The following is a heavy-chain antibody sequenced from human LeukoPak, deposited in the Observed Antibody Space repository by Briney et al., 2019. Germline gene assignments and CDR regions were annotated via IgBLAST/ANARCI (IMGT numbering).Heavy chain of an antibody. J-gene: IGHJ4*02. CDR1: GGSVSSGSYY. CDR3: ARDRGGDFWSSYYDY. CDR2: IYYSGSN. V-gene: IGHV4-61*01. Sequence: SETLSLTCTVSGGSVSSGSYYWSWIRQSPGRGLEWVGYIYYSGSNSYNPSLKSRVTILLDTSKNQFSLRLNSVTAADTAIYYCARDRGGDFWSSYYDYWGQGTLVTVSS. D-gene: IGHD3-3*01.